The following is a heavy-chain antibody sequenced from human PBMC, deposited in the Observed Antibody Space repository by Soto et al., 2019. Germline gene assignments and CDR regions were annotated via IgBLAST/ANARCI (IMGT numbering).Heavy chain of an antibody. V-gene: IGHV5-51*01. D-gene: IGHD4-17*01. Sequence: EVQLVQSGAEVKKPGESLKISCKGSGYSFTSYWIGWVRQMPGKGLEWMGIIYPGDSDTRYSPSFQGQVTISADKSISTAYLQWSSLKASDTAMYYCARLYPPTVVTSGTSWFDPWGQGTLVTVSS. CDR1: GYSFTSYW. CDR2: IYPGDSDT. J-gene: IGHJ5*02. CDR3: ARLYPPTVVTSGTSWFDP.